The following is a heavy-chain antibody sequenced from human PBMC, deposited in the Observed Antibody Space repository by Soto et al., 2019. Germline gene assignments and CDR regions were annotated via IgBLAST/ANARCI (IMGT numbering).Heavy chain of an antibody. V-gene: IGHV3-64*02. CDR3: ARARCSSGQCYYFDY. D-gene: IGHD2-15*01. CDR2: ISRSGDRT. Sequence: EVQLVESGEGLVQPGGSLRRSCAASGFPFSSYNIHWIRQAPGKGLEFVSAISRSGDRTYYADSVKGRFTITRDNSKNTVWLQMGSLRAEDMAVYYCARARCSSGQCYYFDYWGRGALVSVSS. CDR1: GFPFSSYN. J-gene: IGHJ4*02.